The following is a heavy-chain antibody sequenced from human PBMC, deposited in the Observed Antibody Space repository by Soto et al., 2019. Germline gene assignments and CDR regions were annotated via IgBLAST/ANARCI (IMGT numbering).Heavy chain of an antibody. D-gene: IGHD6-25*01. CDR1: GFTFSSYS. Sequence: EVQLVESGGGLVKPGGSLRLSCAASGFTFSSYSMNWVRQAPGKGLEWVSSISTSSSYIHYADSVKGRFTISRDNAKNSMYWQMNSLRAEDTAVYYCARGGSGRYEDVDYWGQGTLVTVSS. V-gene: IGHV3-21*01. J-gene: IGHJ4*02. CDR3: ARGGSGRYEDVDY. CDR2: ISTSSSYI.